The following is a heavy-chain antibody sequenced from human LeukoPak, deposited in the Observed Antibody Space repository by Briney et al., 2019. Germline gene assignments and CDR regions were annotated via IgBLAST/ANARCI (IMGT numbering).Heavy chain of an antibody. CDR1: GGSISNYY. J-gene: IGHJ6*03. D-gene: IGHD1-1*01. CDR2: VDHTGST. V-gene: IGHV4-59*01. Sequence: SETLSLTCTVSGGSISNYYWNWTRQPPGKGLEWIGYVDHTGSTNFNPSLNGRVSISRDTTKNLFSLRLRSVTAADTAVYFCARGRVSSSTWYSTYYYYFYMDVWGKGTTVTVSS. CDR3: ARGRVSSSTWYSTYYYYFYMDV.